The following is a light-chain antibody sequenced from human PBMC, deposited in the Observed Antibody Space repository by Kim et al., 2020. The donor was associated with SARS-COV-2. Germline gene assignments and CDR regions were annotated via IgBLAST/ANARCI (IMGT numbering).Light chain of an antibody. Sequence: PANLSLSPGERATLSCGASQSVSSYLAWYQQKPGQAPRLLIYDASNRATGIPARFSGSGSGTDFTLTISSLEPEDFAVYYCQQRSTFGQGTKLEI. CDR1: QSVSSY. CDR2: DAS. V-gene: IGKV3-11*01. CDR3: QQRST. J-gene: IGKJ2*01.